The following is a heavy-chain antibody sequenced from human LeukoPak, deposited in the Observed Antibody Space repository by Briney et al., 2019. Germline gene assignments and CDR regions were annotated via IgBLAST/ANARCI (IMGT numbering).Heavy chain of an antibody. V-gene: IGHV1-2*02. J-gene: IGHJ4*02. Sequence: GASVKVSCKASGYTFTGYYMHWVRQAPGQGLEWMGWINPNSGGTNYAQKFQGRVTMTRDTSISTAYMELSRLRSDDTAVYYCARARDQWELDTFDYWGQGTLVTVSS. CDR1: GYTFTGYY. CDR3: ARARDQWELDTFDY. D-gene: IGHD1-26*01. CDR2: INPNSGGT.